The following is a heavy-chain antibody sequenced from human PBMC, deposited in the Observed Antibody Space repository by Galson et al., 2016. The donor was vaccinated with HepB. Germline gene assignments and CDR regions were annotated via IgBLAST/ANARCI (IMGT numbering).Heavy chain of an antibody. CDR2: MYYNGES. V-gene: IGHV4-59*01. D-gene: IGHD1-26*01. J-gene: IGHJ4*02. Sequence: LSLTCGVSGASFSENYWSWIRQSPGKGLEWIGYMYYNGESNYNPSLKSRVTISVDTSKNQVSLNLNSVTTAATAVYYCARSSHRGTYYDAHWGQGTLVTVSS. CDR3: ARSSHRGTYYDAH. CDR1: GASFSENY.